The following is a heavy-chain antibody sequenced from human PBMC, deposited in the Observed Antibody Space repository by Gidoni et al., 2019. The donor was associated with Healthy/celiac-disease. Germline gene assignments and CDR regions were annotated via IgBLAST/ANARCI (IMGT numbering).Heavy chain of an antibody. Sequence: QVQLVESGGGVVQPGRSLRLSCAASGFTFSSYGMHWVRQAPGKGLEWVAVISYDGSNKYYADSVKGRFTISRDNSKNTLYLQMNSLRAEDTAVYYCAKGGGGSSLDYWGQGTLVTVSS. CDR2: ISYDGSNK. D-gene: IGHD2-15*01. V-gene: IGHV3-30*18. CDR1: GFTFSSYG. J-gene: IGHJ4*02. CDR3: AKGGGGSSLDY.